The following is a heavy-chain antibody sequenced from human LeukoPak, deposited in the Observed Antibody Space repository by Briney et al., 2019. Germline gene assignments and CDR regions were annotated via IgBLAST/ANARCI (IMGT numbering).Heavy chain of an antibody. J-gene: IGHJ5*02. V-gene: IGHV3-23*01. Sequence: GGSLRLFCAASGFTFSSYALSWVPQATGKGLEWVSAISGSGGSTYSADSVKGRFTISRDNSKYTLYLQMNSLRAEDTAVYYCAKVYSLTGLWFDPWGQGTLVTVSS. CDR3: AKVYSLTGLWFDP. CDR2: ISGSGGST. D-gene: IGHD2-15*01. CDR1: GFTFSSYA.